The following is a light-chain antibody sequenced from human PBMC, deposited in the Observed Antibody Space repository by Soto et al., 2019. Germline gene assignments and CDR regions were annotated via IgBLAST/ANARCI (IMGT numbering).Light chain of an antibody. J-gene: IGKJ4*01. CDR1: QSVSSNY. CDR2: DAS. CDR3: QQRSNWHLT. Sequence: EIVLTQSPGTLSLSPGERATLSCRASQSVSSNYLAWYQQKPGQAPRLLIYDASNRATGIPARFSGSGSGTDFTLTISSLEPEDFAVYYCQQRSNWHLTFGGGTKVEIK. V-gene: IGKV3D-20*02.